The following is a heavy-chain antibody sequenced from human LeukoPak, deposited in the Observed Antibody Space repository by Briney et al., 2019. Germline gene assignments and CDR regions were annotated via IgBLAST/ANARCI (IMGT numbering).Heavy chain of an antibody. CDR3: ARDAAGGSSASSDY. V-gene: IGHV3-48*04. CDR2: ITSGSSTI. CDR1: GFTFDSYS. D-gene: IGHD6-6*01. J-gene: IGHJ4*02. Sequence: GGSLRLSCAASGFTFDSYSMSWVRQAPGKGLEWVSYITSGSSTIYYPDSVKGRFTISRDNAKNSLYLQMNSLRAEDTAVYYCARDAAGGSSASSDYWGQGTLVTVSS.